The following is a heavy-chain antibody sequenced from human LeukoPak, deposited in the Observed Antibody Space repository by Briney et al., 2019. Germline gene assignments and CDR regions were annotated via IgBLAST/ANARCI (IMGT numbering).Heavy chain of an antibody. CDR2: ISSSSSYI. J-gene: IGHJ3*02. CDR3: ARGLLLVVGPGYDAFDI. D-gene: IGHD2-21*01. Sequence: PGGSLRLSCAASGFTVSSNYMSWVRQAPGKGLEWVSSISSSSSYIYYADSVKGRFTISRDNAKNSLYLQMNSLRAEDTAVYYCARGLLLVVGPGYDAFDIWGQGTMVTVSS. V-gene: IGHV3-21*01. CDR1: GFTVSSNY.